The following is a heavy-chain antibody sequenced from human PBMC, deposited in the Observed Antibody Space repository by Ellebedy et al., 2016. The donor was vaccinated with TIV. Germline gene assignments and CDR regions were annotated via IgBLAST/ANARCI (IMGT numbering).Heavy chain of an antibody. CDR1: GYSFTAYF. V-gene: IGHV1-69*13. D-gene: IGHD2-21*01. CDR3: ARVIGFPDCDGATCSPPPPLDY. J-gene: IGHJ4*02. CDR2: IIAIFGTT. Sequence: ASVKVSCKTSGYSFTAYFLHWVRQAPGQGFEWMGGIIAIFGTTKYAQKFQDRVTITADESTSTVYMEVTRLRPDDTAVYYCARVIGFPDCDGATCSPPPPLDYWGQGTLVTVSS.